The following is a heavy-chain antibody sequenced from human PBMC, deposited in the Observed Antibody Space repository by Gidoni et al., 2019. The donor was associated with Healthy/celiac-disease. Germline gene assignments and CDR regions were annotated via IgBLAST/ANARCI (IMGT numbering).Heavy chain of an antibody. D-gene: IGHD6-6*01. J-gene: IGHJ2*01. Sequence: QVQLVESGGGVVQPGRSLRLSCAASGFTCSSYAMHGLRQAPGKGLDGVAVISYDGSNKYYADSVKGRFTISSVNSKNTLYLQMNSLRAEDTAVYYCARGEGGSSDWYFDLWGRGTLVTVSS. V-gene: IGHV3-30-3*01. CDR1: GFTCSSYA. CDR2: ISYDGSNK. CDR3: ARGEGGSSDWYFDL.